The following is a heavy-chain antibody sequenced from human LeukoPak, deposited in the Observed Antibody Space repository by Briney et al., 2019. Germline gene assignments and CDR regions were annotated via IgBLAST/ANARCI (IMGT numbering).Heavy chain of an antibody. CDR3: ARGTYHYDSSGYEFDY. Sequence: GVSLRLPCAVSGFPFSSYWMSWARQAPGRGLEWVANIKQGESEKYYVDSVKGRFTISRDNAKNLLYPQMNSLRAQDTAVYYGARGTYHYDSSGYEFDYWGQGTLVTVSS. V-gene: IGHV3-7*01. CDR1: GFPFSSYW. D-gene: IGHD3-22*01. CDR2: IKQGESEK. J-gene: IGHJ4*02.